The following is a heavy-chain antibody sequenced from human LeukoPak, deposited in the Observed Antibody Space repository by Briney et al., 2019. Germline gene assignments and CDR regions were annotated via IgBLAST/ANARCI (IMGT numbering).Heavy chain of an antibody. D-gene: IGHD3-9*01. CDR2: IKSKTDGGTT. CDR3: TTDIGDVLRYFDWLFPEDY. V-gene: IGHV3-15*01. J-gene: IGHJ4*02. CDR1: GFTFSNAW. Sequence: GGSLRLSCAASGFTFSNAWMSWVRQAPGKGLEWVGRIKSKTDGGTTDYAAPVKGRFTISRVDSKNTLYLQMNSLKTEDTAVYYCTTDIGDVLRYFDWLFPEDYWGQGTLVTVSS.